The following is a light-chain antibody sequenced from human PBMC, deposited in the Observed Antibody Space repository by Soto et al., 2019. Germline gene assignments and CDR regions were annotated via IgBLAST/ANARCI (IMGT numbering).Light chain of an antibody. V-gene: IGKV3-15*01. Sequence: DIVMTQSPATLSLDPGERATLSCRASQSITSSLAWYQQKPGQAPRLLIYGASTRATGIPPRFSGSGSGTEFTLTISSLQPEDFAVYFCQQYTQSLWTFGQGTKVDIK. CDR1: QSITSS. CDR2: GAS. J-gene: IGKJ1*01. CDR3: QQYTQSLWT.